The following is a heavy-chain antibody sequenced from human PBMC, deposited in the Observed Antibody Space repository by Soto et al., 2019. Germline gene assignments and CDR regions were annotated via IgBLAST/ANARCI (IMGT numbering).Heavy chain of an antibody. CDR2: ISAYTDNT. D-gene: IGHD6-19*01. V-gene: IGHV1-18*01. CDR3: AATSIAVAGMKRLELDY. J-gene: IGHJ4*02. CDR1: GYTFTSYG. Sequence: GASVKVSCKASGYTFTSYGISWVRQAPGQGLEWMGWISAYTDNTTYAQKLQGRVTMTTDTSTSTAYMELRSLRSDDTAVYYCAATSIAVAGMKRLELDYWGQGTLVTVSS.